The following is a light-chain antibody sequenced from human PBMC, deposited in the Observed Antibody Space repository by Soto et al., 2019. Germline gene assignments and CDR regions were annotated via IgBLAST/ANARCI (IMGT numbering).Light chain of an antibody. V-gene: IGLV2-14*01. CDR2: EVT. Sequence: QSALTQPASVSGSPGQTITISCTGTSSDIGGYNAVSWYQHHPGKAPKLIIYEVTYRPSGVSDRFSASKSGNTASLTISGLQAEDEADYYCNSFRVSHLYVFGTGTKVTVL. CDR1: SSDIGGYNA. CDR3: NSFRVSHLYV. J-gene: IGLJ1*01.